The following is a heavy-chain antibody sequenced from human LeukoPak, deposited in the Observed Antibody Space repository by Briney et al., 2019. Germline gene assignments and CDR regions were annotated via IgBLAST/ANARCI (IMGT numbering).Heavy chain of an antibody. CDR2: INQGESDK. Sequence: GGSLRLSCAASGLTFSGHWMSWVRQAPGKGLEWVANINQGESDKYYVDSVKGRFTISRDNANNLQYLQMNSLRGEDTAVYYCTRDRSRAEDDWGQGTLVTVSS. CDR3: TRDRSRAEDD. CDR1: GLTFSGHW. D-gene: IGHD1-14*01. J-gene: IGHJ4*02. V-gene: IGHV3-7*01.